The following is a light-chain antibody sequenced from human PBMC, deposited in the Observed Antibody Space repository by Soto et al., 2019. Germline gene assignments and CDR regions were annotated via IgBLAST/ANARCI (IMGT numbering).Light chain of an antibody. CDR1: SSDVGGYNY. V-gene: IGLV2-14*01. CDR2: EVS. J-gene: IGLJ2*01. Sequence: QSVLTQPASVSGSPGQSITISCTGTSSDVGGYNYVSWYQQHPGKAPKLMIYEVSNRPSGVSNRFSGSKSGNTASLTISGLQAEDEADYYCSSYTSSSIRVVFGGGTQLTVL. CDR3: SSYTSSSIRVV.